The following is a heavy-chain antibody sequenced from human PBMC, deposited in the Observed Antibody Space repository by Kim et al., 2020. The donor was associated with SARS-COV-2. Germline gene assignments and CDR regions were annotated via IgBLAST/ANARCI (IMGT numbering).Heavy chain of an antibody. CDR2: GGAT. Sequence: GGATFYAAPVKGRFTMSRDASIKTVYLLMNSLKTEDTAVYYCTTDYEGGVWGQGTTVTVSS. V-gene: IGHV3-15*01. J-gene: IGHJ6*02. CDR3: TTDYEGGV. D-gene: IGHD3-16*01.